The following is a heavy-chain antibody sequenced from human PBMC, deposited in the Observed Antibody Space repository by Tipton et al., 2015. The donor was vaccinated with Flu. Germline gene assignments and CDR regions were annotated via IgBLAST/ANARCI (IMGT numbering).Heavy chain of an antibody. Sequence: LRLSCSVFGGSFGSGTSYWSWIRQPAGKGLEWLGRVSTSGNTNYNPSLQSRVAMSVDKSRNQFSLKLTSATAADTAVYYCARRDYSNYVSDPKNWFDPWGQGTLVTVSA. CDR2: VSTSGNT. CDR3: ARRDYSNYVSDPKNWFDP. CDR1: GGSFGSGTSY. D-gene: IGHD4-11*01. J-gene: IGHJ5*02. V-gene: IGHV4-61*02.